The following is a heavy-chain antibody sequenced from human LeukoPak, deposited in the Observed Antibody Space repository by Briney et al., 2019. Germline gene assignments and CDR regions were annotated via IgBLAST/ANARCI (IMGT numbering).Heavy chain of an antibody. CDR2: ISGSGGST. V-gene: IGHV3-23*01. CDR3: AKDSIAVAAYYFDY. CDR1: GFTFSSYA. J-gene: IGHJ4*02. D-gene: IGHD6-19*01. Sequence: GGSLRLSCAASGFTFSSYAMSWVRQAPGKGLEWVSAISGSGGSTYYADSVKGRLTISRDNSKNTLYLQMNSLRAEDTAAYYCAKDSIAVAAYYFDYWGQGTLVTVSS.